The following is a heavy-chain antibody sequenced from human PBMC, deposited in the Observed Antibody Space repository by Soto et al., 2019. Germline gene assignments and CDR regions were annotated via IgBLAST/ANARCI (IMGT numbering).Heavy chain of an antibody. Sequence: SVKVSCKASGGTFSSYAISWVRQAPGQGLEWMGGIIPIFGTANYAQKFQGRVTITADESTSTAYMELSSLISEDTAVYYCASRRDYYDSSGYPRKFDYWGQGTLVTVSS. D-gene: IGHD3-22*01. CDR1: GGTFSSYA. CDR2: IIPIFGTA. V-gene: IGHV1-69*13. J-gene: IGHJ4*02. CDR3: ASRRDYYDSSGYPRKFDY.